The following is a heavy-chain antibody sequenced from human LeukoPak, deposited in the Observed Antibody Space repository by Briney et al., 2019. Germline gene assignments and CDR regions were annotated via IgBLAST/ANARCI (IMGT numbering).Heavy chain of an antibody. CDR2: IRYDGSNK. CDR1: GFTFSSYG. CDR3: AKDLGLWFGELPNPFDY. D-gene: IGHD3-10*01. V-gene: IGHV3-30*02. Sequence: GGSLRLSCAASGFTFSSYGVHWVRQAPGKGLEWVAFIRYDGSNKYYADSVKGRFTISRDNSKNTLYLQMNSLRAEDTAVYYCAKDLGLWFGELPNPFDYWGQGTLVTVSS. J-gene: IGHJ4*02.